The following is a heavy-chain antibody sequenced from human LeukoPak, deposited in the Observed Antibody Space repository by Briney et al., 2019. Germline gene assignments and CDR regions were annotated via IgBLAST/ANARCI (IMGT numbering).Heavy chain of an antibody. CDR3: AKDLQGLAAVGAIFDY. Sequence: GGSLRLSCAASGFTFSSYGMSWVRQAPGKGLEWVSAISGSGDNTHYADSVQGRFTISRDNSENTLYLQMNSLRADDTAVYYCAKDLQGLAAVGAIFDYWGQGTLVTVSS. CDR1: GFTFSSYG. CDR2: ISGSGDNT. D-gene: IGHD6-13*01. V-gene: IGHV3-23*01. J-gene: IGHJ4*02.